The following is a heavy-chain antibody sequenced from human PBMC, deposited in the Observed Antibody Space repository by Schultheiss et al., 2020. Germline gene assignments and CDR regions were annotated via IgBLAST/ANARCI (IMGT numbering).Heavy chain of an antibody. J-gene: IGHJ6*02. V-gene: IGHV4-59*01. CDR1: GGSISSYY. D-gene: IGHD3-16*01. Sequence: SQTLSLTCTVSGGSISSYYWSWIRQPPGKGLEWIGSIYHSGSTYYNPSLKSRVTISVDTSKNQFSLKLSSVTAADTAVYYCARDLGNSYHYGMDVWGQGTTVTVSS. CDR3: ARDLGNSYHYGMDV. CDR2: IYHSGST.